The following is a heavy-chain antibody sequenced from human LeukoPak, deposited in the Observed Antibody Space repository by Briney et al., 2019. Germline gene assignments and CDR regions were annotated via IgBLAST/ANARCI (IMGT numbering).Heavy chain of an antibody. D-gene: IGHD3-16*02. J-gene: IGHJ4*02. CDR1: GYTFSSYG. CDR3: ARGPYDYVWGSYPKNDY. V-gene: IGHV1-18*01. Sequence: ASVKVSCKASGYTFSSYGISWVRQSPGQGLEWMGCISAYNGNTNYAQKLQGRVTMTTDTSTSTAYMELRSLRSDDTAVYYCARGPYDYVWGSYPKNDYWGQGTLVTVSS. CDR2: ISAYNGNT.